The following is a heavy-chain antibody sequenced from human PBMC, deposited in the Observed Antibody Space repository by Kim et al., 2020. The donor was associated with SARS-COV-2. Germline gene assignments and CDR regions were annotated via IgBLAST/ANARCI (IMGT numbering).Heavy chain of an antibody. CDR1: GFTFSSYG. Sequence: GGSLRLSCAASGFTFSSYGMHWVRQAPGKGLEWVAVISYDGSNKYYADSVKGRFTISRDNSKNTLYLQMNSLRAEDTAVYYCAKDSSPGYSYPNWFDPWGQGTLVTVSS. J-gene: IGHJ5*02. CDR2: ISYDGSNK. CDR3: AKDSSPGYSYPNWFDP. V-gene: IGHV3-30*18. D-gene: IGHD5-18*01.